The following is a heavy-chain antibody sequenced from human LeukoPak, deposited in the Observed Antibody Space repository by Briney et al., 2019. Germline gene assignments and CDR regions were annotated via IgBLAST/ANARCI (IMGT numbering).Heavy chain of an antibody. D-gene: IGHD3-22*01. CDR1: GFTFSSYA. V-gene: IGHV3-64*01. Sequence: GRSLRLSCAASGFTFSSYAMHWVRQAPGKGLEYVSAISSNGGSTYYANSVKGRFTISRDNSKNTLYLQMGSLRAEDMAVYYCAREDWSDYYDSSGYALDPWGQGTLVTVSS. CDR2: ISSNGGST. J-gene: IGHJ5*02. CDR3: AREDWSDYYDSSGYALDP.